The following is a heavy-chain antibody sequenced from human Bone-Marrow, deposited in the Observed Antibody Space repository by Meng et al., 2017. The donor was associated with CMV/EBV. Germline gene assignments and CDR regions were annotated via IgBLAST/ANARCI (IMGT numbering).Heavy chain of an antibody. D-gene: IGHD3-3*01. CDR3: ARWIGSGYYKVDKVTDYYYYGMDV. Sequence: GGSLRLSCAASGFTFDDYGMSWVRQAPGKGLEWVSGINWNGGSTGYADSVKGRFTISRDNAKNSLYLQMNSLRAEDTALYYCARWIGSGYYKVDKVTDYYYYGMDVWGQGTTVTGSS. CDR1: GFTFDDYG. J-gene: IGHJ6*01. V-gene: IGHV3-20*04. CDR2: INWNGGST.